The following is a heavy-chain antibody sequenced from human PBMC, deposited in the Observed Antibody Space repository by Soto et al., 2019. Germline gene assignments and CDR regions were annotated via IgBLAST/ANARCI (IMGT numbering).Heavy chain of an antibody. CDR2: IYITGST. CDR1: GGSISTFY. V-gene: IGHV4-4*07. CDR3: ARGGRDGFDV. J-gene: IGHJ3*01. Sequence: QVQLLESGPGLVKPSETLSLTCNVSGGSISTFYCNWIRQSAGKGLEWVGRIYITGSTNYNPSFGSRVSMSVDTSKNQFSLKLTSVTAADTAVYFCARGGRDGFDVWGQGTMVTVSS. D-gene: IGHD3-10*01.